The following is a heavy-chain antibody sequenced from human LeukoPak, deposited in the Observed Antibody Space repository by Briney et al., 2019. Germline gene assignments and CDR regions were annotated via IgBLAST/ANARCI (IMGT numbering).Heavy chain of an antibody. CDR2: IYSGGST. J-gene: IGHJ4*02. CDR3: ARGSSSSSWYFDY. CDR1: GFTVSSNY. D-gene: IGHD6-13*01. V-gene: IGHV3-66*01. Sequence: GGSLRLSCAASGFTVSSNYMSWVRQAPGKGLEWVSVIYSGGSTYYADSVKGRFTISRDNSKNTLYLQMNSLRAEDTAVYYCARGSSSSSWYFDYWGQGTLVTVSS.